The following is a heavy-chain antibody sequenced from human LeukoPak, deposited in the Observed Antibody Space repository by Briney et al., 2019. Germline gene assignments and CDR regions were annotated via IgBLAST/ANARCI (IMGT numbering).Heavy chain of an antibody. CDR3: ARGRGSGASDY. V-gene: IGHV3-74*01. CDR2: INSDGSTT. Sequence: GGSLRLSSAASGFTFSSYWMHWVRQAPGKGLVWVSRINSDGSTTTYADSVKGRFTISRDNAKNTLYLQMNSLRAEDTAVYYCARGRGSGASDYWGQGTLVTVSS. CDR1: GFTFSSYW. J-gene: IGHJ4*02. D-gene: IGHD6-19*01.